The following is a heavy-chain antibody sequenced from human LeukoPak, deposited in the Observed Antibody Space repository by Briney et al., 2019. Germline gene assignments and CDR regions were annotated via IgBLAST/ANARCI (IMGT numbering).Heavy chain of an antibody. V-gene: IGHV1-46*01. J-gene: IGHJ4*02. D-gene: IGHD3-22*01. CDR2: INPSGGST. Sequence: ASVKVSCKASGYTFTSYYMHWVRQAPGQGLEWMGIINPSGGSTSYAQKFQGRVAMTRDTSTSTVYMELSSLRSEDTAVYYCARDYYDSSGYYRALFDYWGQGTLVTVSS. CDR3: ARDYYDSSGYYRALFDY. CDR1: GYTFTSYY.